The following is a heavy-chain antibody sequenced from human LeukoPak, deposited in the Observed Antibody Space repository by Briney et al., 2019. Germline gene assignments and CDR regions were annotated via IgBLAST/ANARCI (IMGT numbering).Heavy chain of an antibody. V-gene: IGHV1-2*06. CDR2: INPNSGGT. D-gene: IGHD3-22*01. CDR1: GYTFTGYY. CDR3: ARDPDSSGYYYDYFDY. Sequence: ASVKVSCKASGYTFTGYYMHWVRQAPGQGLEWMGRINPNSGGTNYAQKFQGRVTMTRDTSISTAYMELSRLRSDDTAVYYCARDPDSSGYYYDYFDYWGQGTLVTVSS. J-gene: IGHJ4*02.